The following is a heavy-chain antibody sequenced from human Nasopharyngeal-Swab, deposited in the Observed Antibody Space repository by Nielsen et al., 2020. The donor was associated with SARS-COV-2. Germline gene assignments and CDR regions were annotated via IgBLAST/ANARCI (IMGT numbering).Heavy chain of an antibody. V-gene: IGHV3-23*01. Sequence: GGSLRLSCVASGYSFRTYGMSWVRQAPGQGLEWVAAIVGSGDNSGSGCSTYYADPVKGRFTISRDNSKNTVSLQMNSLRADDTAVYYCAKDLRGPYFFWGQGTLVTVSS. J-gene: IGHJ4*02. CDR1: GYSFRTYG. D-gene: IGHD2/OR15-2a*01. CDR3: AKDLRGPYFF. CDR2: IVGSGDNSGSGCST.